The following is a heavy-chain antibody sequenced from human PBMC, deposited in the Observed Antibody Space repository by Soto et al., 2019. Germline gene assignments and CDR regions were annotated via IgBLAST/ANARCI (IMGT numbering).Heavy chain of an antibody. CDR3: ARDRGPSSGYYPYWFDP. CDR2: IIPIFGTA. D-gene: IGHD3-22*01. CDR1: GGTFSSYA. J-gene: IGHJ5*02. Sequence: QVQLVQSGAEVKKPGSSVKVSCKASGGTFSSYAITWVRQAPGQGLEWMGGIIPIFGTANYAQKFQARGTLTADESTSTAYMELSSLRSEDTAVYYCARDRGPSSGYYPYWFDPWGQGTLVTVSS. V-gene: IGHV1-69*12.